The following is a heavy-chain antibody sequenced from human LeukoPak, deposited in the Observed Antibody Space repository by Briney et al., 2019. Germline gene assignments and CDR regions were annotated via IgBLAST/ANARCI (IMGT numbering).Heavy chain of an antibody. V-gene: IGHV3-23*01. D-gene: IGHD6-6*01. J-gene: IGHJ4*02. CDR3: ARDHSSSYVSDYFDY. CDR1: GFTFSSYA. CDR2: ISGSGGST. Sequence: GGSLRLSCAASGFTFSSYAMSWVRQAPGKGLEWVSAISGSGGSTYYADSVKGRFTISRDNSKNTLYLQMNSLRAEDTAVYYCARDHSSSYVSDYFDYWGQGTLVTVSS.